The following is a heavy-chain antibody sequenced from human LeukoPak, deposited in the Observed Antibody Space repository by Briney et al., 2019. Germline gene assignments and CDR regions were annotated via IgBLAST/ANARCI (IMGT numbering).Heavy chain of an antibody. V-gene: IGHV3-23*01. Sequence: PGASLRLSCAASGFTFSNYAMSWVRQAPGKGLEWVSAIVGSGSNTYYAGSVKGRFTISRDNPKNTLYLQMNSLRADDTAVYYCAMWGDYDILTGYYDSDYWGQGTLVTVSS. D-gene: IGHD3-9*01. J-gene: IGHJ4*02. CDR2: IVGSGSNT. CDR3: AMWGDYDILTGYYDSDY. CDR1: GFTFSNYA.